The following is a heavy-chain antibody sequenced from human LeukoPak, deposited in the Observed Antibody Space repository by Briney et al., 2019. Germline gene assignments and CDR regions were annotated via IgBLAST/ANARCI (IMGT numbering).Heavy chain of an antibody. D-gene: IGHD5-12*01. CDR2: ISGNAVYT. Sequence: GGTLRLSCAASAFTFSVYGMNWVRQAPGKGLEWVSAISGNAVYTSYADSVKGRFTISRDNSKNTVYLQMNNLRAEDTAAYYCAKERSYSDYDLDYWGQGTLVTVSS. CDR3: AKERSYSDYDLDY. CDR1: AFTFSVYG. J-gene: IGHJ4*02. V-gene: IGHV3-23*01.